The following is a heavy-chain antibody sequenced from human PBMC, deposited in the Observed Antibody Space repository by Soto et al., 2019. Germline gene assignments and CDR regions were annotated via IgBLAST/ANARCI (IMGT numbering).Heavy chain of an antibody. V-gene: IGHV5-51*01. Sequence: GESLKISCKASGYSFTSYWIAWVRQTPGKGLEWMGIIYPGDSDTRYSPSFQGQVTISADKSISTAYLQWSSLKASDTAMYYCARLADCSGGSCYSGGFDYWGQGTLVTVSS. J-gene: IGHJ4*02. D-gene: IGHD2-15*01. CDR1: GYSFTSYW. CDR2: IYPGDSDT. CDR3: ARLADCSGGSCYSGGFDY.